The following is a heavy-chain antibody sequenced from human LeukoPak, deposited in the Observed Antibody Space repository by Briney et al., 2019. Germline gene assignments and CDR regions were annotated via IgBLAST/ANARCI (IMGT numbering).Heavy chain of an antibody. V-gene: IGHV3-7*01. CDR2: SRPDGSDK. J-gene: IGHJ5*02. D-gene: IGHD3-3*01. CDR1: GFTFSGYW. CDR3: ARDAYDDASES. Sequence: GGSLGLSCAASGFTFSGYWMTWVRQAPGKGLEWVANSRPDGSDKYYADSVKGRFTISRDNAKNSLYLQMNGLRADDTAIYYCARDAYDDASESWGQGTLVTVSS.